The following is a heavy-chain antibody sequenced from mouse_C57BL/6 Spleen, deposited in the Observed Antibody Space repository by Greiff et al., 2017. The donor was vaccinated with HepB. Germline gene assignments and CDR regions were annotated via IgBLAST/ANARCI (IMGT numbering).Heavy chain of an antibody. V-gene: IGHV1-55*01. CDR2: IYPGSGST. CDR3: ARTHYYGSSYGD. D-gene: IGHD1-1*01. CDR1: GYTFTSYW. Sequence: QVQLQQPGAELVKPGASVKMSCKASGYTFTSYWITWVKQRPGQGLEWIGDIYPGSGSTNYNEKFKSKATLTVDTSTSTAYMQLSSLTSEDSAVYYWARTHYYGSSYGDWGEGTTLTVSS. J-gene: IGHJ2*01.